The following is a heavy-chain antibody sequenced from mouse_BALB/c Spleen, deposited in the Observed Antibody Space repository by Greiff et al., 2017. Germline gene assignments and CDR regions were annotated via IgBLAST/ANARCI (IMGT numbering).Heavy chain of an antibody. V-gene: IGHV3-2*02. CDR2: ISYSGST. Sequence: DVKLQESGPGLVKPSQSLSLTCTVTGYSITSDYAWNWIRQFPGNKLEWMGYISYSGSTSYNPSLKSRISITRDTSKNQFFLQLNSVTTEDTATYYCARGDGYSGYYAMDYWGQGTSVTVSS. CDR3: ARGDGYSGYYAMDY. J-gene: IGHJ4*01. D-gene: IGHD2-3*01. CDR1: GYSITSDYA.